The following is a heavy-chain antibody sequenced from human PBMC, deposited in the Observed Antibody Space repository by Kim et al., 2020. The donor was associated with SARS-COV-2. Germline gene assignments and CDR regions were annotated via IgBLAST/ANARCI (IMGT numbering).Heavy chain of an antibody. Sequence: GGSLRLSCAASGFTFSSYSMNWVRQAPGKGLEWVSYISSSSSTIYYADSVKGRFTISRDNAKNSLYLQMNSLRDEDTAVYYCARSTNYYDSSGYRYWGQGTLVTVSS. CDR3: ARSTNYYDSSGYRY. J-gene: IGHJ4*02. CDR1: GFTFSSYS. CDR2: ISSSSSTI. V-gene: IGHV3-48*02. D-gene: IGHD3-22*01.